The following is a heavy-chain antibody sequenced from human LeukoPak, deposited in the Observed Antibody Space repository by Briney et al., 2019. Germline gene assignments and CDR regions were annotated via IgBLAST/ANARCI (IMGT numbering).Heavy chain of an antibody. CDR3: ARDYCSSTSCLFDY. CDR1: GGTFSSYA. CDR2: IIPIFGTA. Sequence: ASVKVSCKASGGTFSSYAISWVRQAPGQGLEWMGGIIPIFGTANYAQKFQGRVTMTRDTSISTAYMELSRLRSDDTAVYYCARDYCSSTSCLFDYWGQGTLVTVSS. V-gene: IGHV1-69*05. D-gene: IGHD2-2*01. J-gene: IGHJ4*02.